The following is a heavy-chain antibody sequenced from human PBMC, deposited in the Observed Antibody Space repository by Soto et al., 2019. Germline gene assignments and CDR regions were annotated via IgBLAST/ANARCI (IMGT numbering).Heavy chain of an antibody. Sequence: QVQLVESGGGVVQPGRSLRLSCAASGFTFSSYGMHWVRQAPGKGLEWVAVISYDGSNKYYADSVKGRFTISRDNSKNTLYLQMNSLRAEDTAVYYCAKEDGSGSYYMWGGYYYGMDVW. CDR3: AKEDGSGSYYMWGGYYYGMDV. CDR1: GFTFSSYG. J-gene: IGHJ6*01. V-gene: IGHV3-30*18. D-gene: IGHD3-10*01. CDR2: ISYDGSNK.